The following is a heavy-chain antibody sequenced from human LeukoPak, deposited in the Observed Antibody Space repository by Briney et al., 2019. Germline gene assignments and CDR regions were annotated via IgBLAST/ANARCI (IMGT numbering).Heavy chain of an antibody. Sequence: GGSLRLSCATSGFTLSSYDMHWVRQATGKGLEWVSAIGTAGDTYYPGSVKGRFTISRENAKNSLYLQMNSLRAGDTAVYYCARALAYGMDVWGQGTTVTVSS. CDR3: ARALAYGMDV. CDR1: GFTLSSYD. J-gene: IGHJ6*02. V-gene: IGHV3-13*01. CDR2: IGTAGDT.